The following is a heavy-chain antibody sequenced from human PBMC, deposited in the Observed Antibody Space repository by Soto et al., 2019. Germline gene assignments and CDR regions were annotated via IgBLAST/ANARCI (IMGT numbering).Heavy chain of an antibody. V-gene: IGHV1-24*01. D-gene: IGHD6-19*01. J-gene: IGHJ6*02. CDR1: GYTLTELS. CDR2: FDPEDGET. Sequence: ASVKVSCKVSGYTLTELSMHWVRQAPGKGLEWMGGFDPEDGETIYAQKFQGRVTMTEDTSTDTAYMELSSLRSEDTAVYYCATESSGPRYYYYGMDVWGQGTTVTVSS. CDR3: ATESSGPRYYYYGMDV.